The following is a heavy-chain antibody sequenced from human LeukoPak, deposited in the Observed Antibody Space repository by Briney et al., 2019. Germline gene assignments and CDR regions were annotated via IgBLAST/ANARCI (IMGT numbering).Heavy chain of an antibody. CDR2: IWYDGSNK. V-gene: IGHV3-33*01. J-gene: IGHJ6*02. D-gene: IGHD2-2*01. Sequence: GRSLRLSCAASGFTFSSYGMHWVRQAPGKGLEWVAVIWYDGSNKYYADSVKGRFTISRDNSKNTLYLQMNSLRAEDTAVYYCAREVGTSDIVVVPAAPEYYYYYGMDVWGQGTTVTVSS. CDR3: AREVGTSDIVVVPAAPEYYYYYGMDV. CDR1: GFTFSSYG.